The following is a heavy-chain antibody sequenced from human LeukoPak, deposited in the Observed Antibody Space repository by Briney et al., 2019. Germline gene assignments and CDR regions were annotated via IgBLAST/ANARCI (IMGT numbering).Heavy chain of an antibody. CDR1: GFTFSSYA. CDR2: ISYDGSNK. J-gene: IGHJ4*02. Sequence: SGGSLRLSCAASGFTFSSYAMHWVRQAPGKGLEWVAVISYDGSNKYYADSVKGRFTISRDNSKNTLYLQTNSLRAEGTAVYYCARDPVMTTVTTNYFDYWGQGTLVTVSS. CDR3: ARDPVMTTVTTNYFDY. D-gene: IGHD4-17*01. V-gene: IGHV3-30*04.